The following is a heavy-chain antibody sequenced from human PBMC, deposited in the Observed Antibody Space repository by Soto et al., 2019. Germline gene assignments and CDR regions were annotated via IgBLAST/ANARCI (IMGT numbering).Heavy chain of an antibody. D-gene: IGHD3-3*01. Sequence: EVQLVESGGGLVQPGGSLRLSCAASGFTFSSYWMHWVRQAPGKGLVWVSRINSDGSSTSYADSVKGRFTLSRDNAKNTLYLQINSLRAEDTAVYYCARGVRFLEWINPEYYYYMDVWGKGTTVTVSS. CDR3: ARGVRFLEWINPEYYYYMDV. J-gene: IGHJ6*03. CDR2: INSDGSST. CDR1: GFTFSSYW. V-gene: IGHV3-74*01.